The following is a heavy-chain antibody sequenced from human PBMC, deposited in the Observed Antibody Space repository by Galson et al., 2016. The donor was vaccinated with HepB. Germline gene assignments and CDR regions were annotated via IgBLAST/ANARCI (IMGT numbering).Heavy chain of an antibody. V-gene: IGHV3-21*01. D-gene: IGHD1-14*01. J-gene: IGHJ3*01. Sequence: SLRLSCAASEFTFDFNTYTIHWVRQAPGKGLEWVSSITGSGTYINYADSVKGRFSISRDNAKNSAFLQMDSLRAEDTALYFCARDGPRNSDPTGHDEFDLWGQGTMVSVSS. CDR2: ITGSGTYI. CDR3: ARDGPRNSDPTGHDEFDL. CDR1: EFTFDFNTYT.